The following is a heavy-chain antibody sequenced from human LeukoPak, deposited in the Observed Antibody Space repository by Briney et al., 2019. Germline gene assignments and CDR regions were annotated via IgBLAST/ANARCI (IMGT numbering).Heavy chain of an antibody. J-gene: IGHJ4*02. D-gene: IGHD4-17*01. CDR1: GYTFTSYG. CDR2: ISAYNGNT. V-gene: IGHV1-18*01. Sequence: ASVKVSCKASGYTFTSYGISWVRQPPGQGHELMGLISAYNGNTNYAQKLQGRVTMTTDTSTSTAYMELRSLRSDDTAVYYCARVRKTTVITLFDYWGQGTLVTVSS. CDR3: ARVRKTTVITLFDY.